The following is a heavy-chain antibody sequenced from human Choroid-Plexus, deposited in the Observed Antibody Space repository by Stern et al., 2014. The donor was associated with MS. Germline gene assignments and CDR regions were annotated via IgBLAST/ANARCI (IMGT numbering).Heavy chain of an antibody. J-gene: IGHJ6*02. CDR2: INPNTGGT. Sequence: VQLLESGAEVKKPGASVKVSCKTSGYIFTGYYIHWVRQAPGQGLEWMAWINPNTGGTKYAQNFQGRVTMSRETSISTAYVELSSLTSDDTAVYYCARDQRGITIFGVVTDYYYLGMDVWGQGTTVTVSS. CDR3: ARDQRGITIFGVVTDYYYLGMDV. D-gene: IGHD3-3*01. CDR1: GYIFTGYY. V-gene: IGHV1-2*02.